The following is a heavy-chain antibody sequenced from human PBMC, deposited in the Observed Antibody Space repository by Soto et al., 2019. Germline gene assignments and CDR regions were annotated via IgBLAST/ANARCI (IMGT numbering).Heavy chain of an antibody. CDR3: ARDGSSSSSAFDS. CDR1: GGTFSSYA. V-gene: IGHV1-69*13. D-gene: IGHD6-6*01. CDR2: IIPIFGTA. J-gene: IGHJ3*02. Sequence: SVKVSCKASGGTFSSYAISWVRQAPGQGLEWMGGIIPIFGTANYAQKFQGRVTITADESTSTAYMELSSLRSEDTAVYYCARDGSSSSSAFDSWGQGTMVTVSS.